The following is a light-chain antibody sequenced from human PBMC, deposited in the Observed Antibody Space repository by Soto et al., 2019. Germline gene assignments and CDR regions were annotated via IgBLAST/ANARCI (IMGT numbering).Light chain of an antibody. V-gene: IGKV3-20*01. Sequence: EIVLTQSPGIFSLSPGERASLSCGASQSISSSFLAWYQQKPGQAPRLLIYASSNRATGIPDRFSGSASGTDFTLTINRLEPEDFAVYYCQLYGISPHFGQGTRLEIK. CDR2: ASS. CDR3: QLYGISPH. J-gene: IGKJ5*01. CDR1: QSISSSF.